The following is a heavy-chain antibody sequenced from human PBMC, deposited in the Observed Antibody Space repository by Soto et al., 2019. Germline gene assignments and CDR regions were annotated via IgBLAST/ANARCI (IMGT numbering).Heavy chain of an antibody. CDR2: VNPSGGST. CDR3: AREENCSGGTCYSEYFHR. V-gene: IGHV1-46*01. Sequence: VASVKVSCKASGYLFTAYSMHWVRLAPGQGLEWMGVVNPSGGSTKYAQNFQGIVTMTRDTSTTTIYMELSSLRSDDTAIYYCAREENCSGGTCYSEYFHRWGQGTLVTVSS. CDR1: GYLFTAYS. D-gene: IGHD2-15*01. J-gene: IGHJ1*01.